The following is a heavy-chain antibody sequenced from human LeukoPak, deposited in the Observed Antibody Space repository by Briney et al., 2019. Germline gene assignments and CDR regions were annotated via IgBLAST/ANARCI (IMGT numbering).Heavy chain of an antibody. Sequence: ALVKVSCKVSGYTLTELSMHWVRQAPGKGLEWMGGFDPEDGETIYAQKFQGRVTMTEDTSTDTAYMELSSLRSEDTAVYYCATSSYLSYYYYGMDVWGQGTTVTVSS. CDR2: FDPEDGET. J-gene: IGHJ6*02. V-gene: IGHV1-24*01. CDR3: ATSSYLSYYYYGMDV. CDR1: GYTLTELS.